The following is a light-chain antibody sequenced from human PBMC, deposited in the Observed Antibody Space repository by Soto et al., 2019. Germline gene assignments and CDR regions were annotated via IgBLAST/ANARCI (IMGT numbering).Light chain of an antibody. CDR1: QSVSNSY. V-gene: IGKV3-20*01. J-gene: IGKJ2*01. CDR2: GAT. CDR3: QQYSSSLMYT. Sequence: EIVLTQSPGTLSLSPGERATLSCRASQSVSNSYLAWYQQKPGQAPRLLIYGATSRATGIPDMYSGSGSGTDFSLTISRLEPEDFAEYYCQQYSSSLMYTFGQGTKLEIK.